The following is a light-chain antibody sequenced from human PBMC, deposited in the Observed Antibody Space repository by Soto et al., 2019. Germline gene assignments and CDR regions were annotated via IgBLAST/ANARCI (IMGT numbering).Light chain of an antibody. Sequence: QSVLTQPPSASGTPGQRVTISCSGSSSNIGSNYVYWYQQLPGTAPKLLIYRNNQRPSGVPDRLSGSKSGTSGSLAISGLRSEDEADYYCAAWDDSLSGWVFGGGNKLTVL. J-gene: IGLJ3*02. V-gene: IGLV1-47*01. CDR3: AAWDDSLSGWV. CDR2: RNN. CDR1: SSNIGSNY.